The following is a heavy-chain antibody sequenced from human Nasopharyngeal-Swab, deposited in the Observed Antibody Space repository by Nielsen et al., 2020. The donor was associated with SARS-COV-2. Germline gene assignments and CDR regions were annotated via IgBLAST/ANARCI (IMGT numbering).Heavy chain of an antibody. V-gene: IGHV7-4-1*02. CDR2: INTNTGNP. Sequence: ASVKVSCKASGYTFTSYYMHWVRQAPGQGLEWMGWINTNTGNPTYAQGFTGRFVFSLDTSVSTAYLQISSLKAEDTAVYYCARGTSSRYFDWLLIGDFDYWGQGTLVTVSS. D-gene: IGHD3-9*01. J-gene: IGHJ4*02. CDR1: GYTFTSYY. CDR3: ARGTSSRYFDWLLIGDFDY.